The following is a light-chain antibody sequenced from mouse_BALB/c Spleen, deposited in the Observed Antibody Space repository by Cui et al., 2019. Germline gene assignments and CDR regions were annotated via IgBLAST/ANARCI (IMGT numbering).Light chain of an antibody. CDR2: AAT. J-gene: IGKJ2*01. Sequence: DIQMTQSPASQSAPLGESVTITCLASQTIGTWLERYQQKPGKSPQLLSYAATSLADGVRSRFSGSGSGTKFSFKISSLQAEDFVSYYCQQLYRTPHTFGGGTKLEIK. CDR1: QTIGTW. V-gene: IGKV12-98*01. CDR3: QQLYRTPHT.